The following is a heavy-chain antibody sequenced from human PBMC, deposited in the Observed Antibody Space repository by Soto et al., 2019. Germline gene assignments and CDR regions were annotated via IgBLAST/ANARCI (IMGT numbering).Heavy chain of an antibody. Sequence: QVQLVESGGGVVQPGRSLRLSCAASGFTFSSYGMHWVRQAPGKGLEWVAVIWYDGSNKYYADSVKGRFTISRDNSKNTLYLQMNSLRAEDTAVYYCARGEGEKLLWFGELLPHDYWGQGTLVTVSS. J-gene: IGHJ4*02. CDR3: ARGEGEKLLWFGELLPHDY. CDR2: IWYDGSNK. V-gene: IGHV3-33*01. D-gene: IGHD3-10*01. CDR1: GFTFSSYG.